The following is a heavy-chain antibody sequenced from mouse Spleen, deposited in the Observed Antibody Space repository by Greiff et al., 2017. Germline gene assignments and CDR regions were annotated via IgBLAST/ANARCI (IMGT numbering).Heavy chain of an antibody. CDR3: ARDGLNYAMDY. V-gene: IGHV5-9*04. CDR2: ISSGGGST. CDR1: GFTFSSYY. Sequence: EVKLVESGGGLVKLGGSLKLSCAASGFTFSSYYMSWVRQTPEKRLEWVATISSGGGSTYYPDSVKGRFTISRDNAKNTLYLQMSSLNSEDTAVYYCARDGLNYAMDYWGQGTSVTVSS. J-gene: IGHJ4*01. D-gene: IGHD2-2*01.